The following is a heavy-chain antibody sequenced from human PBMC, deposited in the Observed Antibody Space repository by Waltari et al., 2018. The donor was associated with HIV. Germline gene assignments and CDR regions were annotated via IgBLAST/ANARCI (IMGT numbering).Heavy chain of an antibody. Sequence: QITLLQSGSTLVKPTQPPTLTCPFSGFSLSTSSVGVGWPRQPPGKALEWLALIYWNDDKRYSPSLKSRLTITKDTSKNQVVLTMTNMDPVDTATYYCAHRGIGVSGFDPWGQGTLVTVSS. CDR2: IYWNDDK. J-gene: IGHJ5*02. V-gene: IGHV2-5*01. CDR1: GFSLSTSSVG. D-gene: IGHD3-16*01. CDR3: AHRGIGVSGFDP.